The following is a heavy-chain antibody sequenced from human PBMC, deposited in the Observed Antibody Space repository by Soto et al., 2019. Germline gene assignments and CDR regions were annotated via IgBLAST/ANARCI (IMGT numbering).Heavy chain of an antibody. J-gene: IGHJ4*02. Sequence: SETLSLTCAVYGGSFSGYYWSWIRQPPGKGPEWIGGVFYTGITSYNPSLESRVSVSVDTSKNQFSLKVSGVSAADTAVYYCATSQKGYNWNYFDHWGQGALVTVSS. CDR3: ATSQKGYNWNYFDH. CDR2: VFYTGIT. D-gene: IGHD1-20*01. CDR1: GGSFSGYY. V-gene: IGHV4-34*12.